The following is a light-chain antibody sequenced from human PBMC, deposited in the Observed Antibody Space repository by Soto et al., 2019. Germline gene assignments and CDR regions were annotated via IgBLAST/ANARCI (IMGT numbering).Light chain of an antibody. CDR1: QSVNGL. CDR2: DAS. V-gene: IGKV3-11*01. Sequence: EIMLKQSPATLSLSPGERATLSCRASQSVNGLLGWYQQKPGQAPRLLISDASKRATGIPARFSGSGFETDFTLTISSLEPEDFAVYYCQQRISWPLTLAGGTHVDIK. J-gene: IGKJ4*01. CDR3: QQRISWPLT.